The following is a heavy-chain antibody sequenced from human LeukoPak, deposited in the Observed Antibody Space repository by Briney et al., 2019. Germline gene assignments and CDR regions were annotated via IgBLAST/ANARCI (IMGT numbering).Heavy chain of an antibody. CDR3: ARDPSIAVAGIDY. V-gene: IGHV1-69*05. J-gene: IGHJ4*02. CDR2: IIPIFGTA. Sequence: SVKVSCKASGGTFSSYAISWVRQAPGQGLEWMGGIIPIFGTANYAQKLQGRVTMTTDTSTSTAYMELRSLRSDDTAVYYCARDPSIAVAGIDYWGQGTLVTVSS. D-gene: IGHD6-19*01. CDR1: GGTFSSYA.